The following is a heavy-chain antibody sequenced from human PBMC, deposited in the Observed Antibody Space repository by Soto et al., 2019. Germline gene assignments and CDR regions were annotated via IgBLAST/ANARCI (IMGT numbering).Heavy chain of an antibody. CDR3: AKGPDSLYDSNTYFDY. J-gene: IGHJ4*02. CDR1: GFTFSSYG. D-gene: IGHD3-22*01. Sequence: QVQLVESGGGVVQPGRSLRLSFAASGFTFSSYGMHWVRQAPGKGLEWVAVISYDGSNKYYADSVKGRFTISRDNSKNTLYLQMNSLRAEDTAVYYCAKGPDSLYDSNTYFDYWGQGTLVTVSS. CDR2: ISYDGSNK. V-gene: IGHV3-30*18.